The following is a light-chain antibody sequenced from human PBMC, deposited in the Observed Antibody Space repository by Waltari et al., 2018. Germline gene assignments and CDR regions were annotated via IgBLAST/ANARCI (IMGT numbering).Light chain of an antibody. CDR1: SGSISTTSY. J-gene: IGLJ3*02. CDR2: KAN. V-gene: IGLV8-61*01. Sequence: QTVVTQEPSLSVSPGGTVTLTCALSSGSISTTSYATWYQQSPGQAPRTLVYKANSRSSGVPDRFSGSILGNKAALTITGAQADDESDYYCALYMGSGIWVFGGGTKLTFL. CDR3: ALYMGSGIWV.